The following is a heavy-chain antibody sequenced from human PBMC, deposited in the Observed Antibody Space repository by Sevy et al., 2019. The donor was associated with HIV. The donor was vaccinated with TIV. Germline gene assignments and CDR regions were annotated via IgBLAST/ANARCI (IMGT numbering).Heavy chain of an antibody. Sequence: ETLSLTCSVSGGSMNLYFWSWIRQPPGKGLEWIGYMYYSGSTNYNPSLKSRVTILGDMSKNQFSLTMRSVTAADTAVYYCARESIGAIGDFDSWGQVALVTVSS. J-gene: IGHJ4*02. CDR2: MYYSGST. CDR1: GGSMNLYF. V-gene: IGHV4-59*01. D-gene: IGHD1-26*01. CDR3: ARESIGAIGDFDS.